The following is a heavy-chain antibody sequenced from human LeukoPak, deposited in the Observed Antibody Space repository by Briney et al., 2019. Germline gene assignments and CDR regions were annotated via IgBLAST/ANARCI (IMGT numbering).Heavy chain of an antibody. V-gene: IGHV1-46*01. D-gene: IGHD6-6*01. CDR3: ARDGGGQLVRNWFDP. J-gene: IGHJ5*02. CDR2: INPSGGST. Sequence: APVKSSCKASGYTFTSYYMHWVRQAPGQGLEWMGIINPSGGSTSYAQKFQGRVNMTRDTSTSTVDRELSSLRSEDTAVYYCARDGGGQLVRNWFDPWEQGILVTVSS. CDR1: GYTFTSYY.